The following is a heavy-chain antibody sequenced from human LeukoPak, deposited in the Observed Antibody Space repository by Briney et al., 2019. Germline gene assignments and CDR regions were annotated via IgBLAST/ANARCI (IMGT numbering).Heavy chain of an antibody. J-gene: IGHJ4*02. CDR2: INHSGST. Sequence: SETLSLTCAVNGGSFSGYYWSWIRQPPGKGLEWIGEINHSGSTNYNPSLKSRVTISVDTSKNQFSLKLSSVTAADTAVYYCARGRRYSSSWHKVGYYFDYWGQGTLVTVSS. V-gene: IGHV4-34*01. D-gene: IGHD6-13*01. CDR1: GGSFSGYY. CDR3: ARGRRYSSSWHKVGYYFDY.